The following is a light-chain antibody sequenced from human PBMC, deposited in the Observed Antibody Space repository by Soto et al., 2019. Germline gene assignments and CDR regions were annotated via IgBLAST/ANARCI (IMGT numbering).Light chain of an antibody. CDR3: QQYNNWPSFG. CDR1: QGIGDT. J-gene: IGKJ5*01. Sequence: EVVMRQSPATLSVSPGEGATLSCRASQGIGDTLAWYQHKPGQTPRLLIYDTSTRATGVPDRFSGSGSGTDFTLTISRLGPEDFAVYYCQQYNNWPSFGFGQGTRLEIK. CDR2: DTS. V-gene: IGKV3-15*01.